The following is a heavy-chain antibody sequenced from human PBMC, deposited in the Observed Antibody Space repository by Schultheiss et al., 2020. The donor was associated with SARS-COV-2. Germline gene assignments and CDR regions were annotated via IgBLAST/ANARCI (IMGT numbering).Heavy chain of an antibody. CDR2: IYYSGST. Sequence: SQTLSLTCAVYGGSFSGYYWSWIRQPPGKGLEWIGYIYYSGSTNYNPSLKSRVTISVDTSKNQFSLKLSSVTAADTAVYYCARDSALNWFDPWGQGTLVTVSS. J-gene: IGHJ5*02. CDR1: GGSFSGYY. CDR3: ARDSALNWFDP. V-gene: IGHV4-59*01.